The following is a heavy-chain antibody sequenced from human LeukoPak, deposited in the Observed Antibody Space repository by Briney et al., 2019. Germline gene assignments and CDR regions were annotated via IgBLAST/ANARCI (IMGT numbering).Heavy chain of an antibody. D-gene: IGHD6-25*01. CDR2: IRNKVNSYTT. Sequence: PGGSLRLSCVVSGFTSSDHYIGWARQAPGKGLEWVGRIRNKVNSYTTEYAASVKDRFTISRDDSKNSVWLQMNSLKTEDSAVYYCATSNSNGLSLFDYWGQGTLVTVSS. CDR1: GFTSSDHY. V-gene: IGHV3-72*01. J-gene: IGHJ4*02. CDR3: ATSNSNGLSLFDY.